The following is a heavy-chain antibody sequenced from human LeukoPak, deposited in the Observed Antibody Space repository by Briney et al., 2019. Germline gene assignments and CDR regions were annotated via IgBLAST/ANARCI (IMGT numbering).Heavy chain of an antibody. CDR1: GYTFTGYY. V-gene: IGHV1-2*02. D-gene: IGHD3-9*01. CDR2: INPNSGGT. Sequence: ASVKVSCKASGYTFTGYYMHWVRQAPGQGLEWMGWINPNSGGTNYAQKFQGRVTMTTDTSTSTAYMELRSLRSDDTAVYYCARDRGLSGMKPRYSDWLLDAFDIWGQGTMVTVSS. J-gene: IGHJ3*02. CDR3: ARDRGLSGMKPRYSDWLLDAFDI.